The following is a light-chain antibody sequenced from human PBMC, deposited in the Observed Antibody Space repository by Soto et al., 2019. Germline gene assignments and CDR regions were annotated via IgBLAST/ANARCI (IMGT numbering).Light chain of an antibody. CDR2: DVS. J-gene: IGLJ2*01. CDR1: SSDVGAYNY. Sequence: QSALTQPRSVSGSPGQSVTISCTGTSSDVGAYNYVSWYRQVPGKAPKLTIYDVSSRPSGVPDRLSGSKSDNTASLTISGLQAEDEADYYCSSYAGTSTFVVFGGGTKLTVL. CDR3: SSYAGTSTFVV. V-gene: IGLV2-11*01.